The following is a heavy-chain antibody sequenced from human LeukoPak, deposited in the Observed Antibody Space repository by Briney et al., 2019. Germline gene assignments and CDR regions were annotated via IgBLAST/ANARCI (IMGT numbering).Heavy chain of an antibody. CDR2: IIPILGIA. CDR3: ASQDYSSSSRPVHYYGMDV. D-gene: IGHD6-6*01. Sequence: SVKVSCKASEGTFSSYAISWVRQAPGQGLEWMGRIIPILGIANYAQKFQGRVTITADKSTSTAYMELSSLRSEDTAVYYCASQDYSSSSRPVHYYGMDVWGQGTTVTVSS. V-gene: IGHV1-69*04. CDR1: EGTFSSYA. J-gene: IGHJ6*02.